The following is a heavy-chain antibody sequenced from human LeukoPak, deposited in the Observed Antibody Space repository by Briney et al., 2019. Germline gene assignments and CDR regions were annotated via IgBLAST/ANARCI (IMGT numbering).Heavy chain of an antibody. CDR2: IYYSGST. CDR1: GGSISSHY. CDR3: AREVYGGNANWFDP. D-gene: IGHD4-23*01. J-gene: IGHJ5*02. V-gene: IGHV4-59*11. Sequence: PSETLSLTCTVSGGSISSHYWSWIRQPPGKGLEWIGYIYYSGSTNYNPSLKSRVTISVDTSKNQFSLELSSVTAADTAVYYCAREVYGGNANWFDPWGQGTLVTVSS.